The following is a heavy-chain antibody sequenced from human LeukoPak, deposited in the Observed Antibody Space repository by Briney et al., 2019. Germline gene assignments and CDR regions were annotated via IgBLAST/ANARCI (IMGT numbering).Heavy chain of an antibody. CDR1: GFTFSTSW. D-gene: IGHD6-13*01. CDR2: ISCDGSTT. Sequence: GGSLRLSCEPSGFTFSTSWMHWVGQGPGEGLGWVSRISCDGSTTTYADSVKGRFTISRDNPKNTLYLQMNSLGVEDTAVYYCARVRSSSWYDYWGQGARVTVSS. V-gene: IGHV3-74*01. J-gene: IGHJ4*02. CDR3: ARVRSSSWYDY.